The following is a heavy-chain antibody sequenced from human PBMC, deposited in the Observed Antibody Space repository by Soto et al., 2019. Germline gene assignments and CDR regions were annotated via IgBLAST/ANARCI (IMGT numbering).Heavy chain of an antibody. V-gene: IGHV4-59*01. CDR3: ALTRGELGHCRGGSCYYHYYMDV. D-gene: IGHD2-15*01. J-gene: IGHJ6*03. Sequence: QVQLQESGPGLVKPSETLSLICAVSGGSISSYYWSWIRQPPGKGLEWIGYIYYSGSTNYNPSLKSRVTISLDTSKNQFSLKLSSVTAADTAVYYCALTRGELGHCRGGSCYYHYYMDVWGKGTTVTVSS. CDR1: GGSISSYY. CDR2: IYYSGST.